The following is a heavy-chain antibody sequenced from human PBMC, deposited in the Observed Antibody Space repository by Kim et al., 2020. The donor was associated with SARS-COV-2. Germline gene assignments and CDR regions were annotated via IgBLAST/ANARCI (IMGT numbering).Heavy chain of an antibody. CDR3: ALDYGAFFGYFDY. Sequence: ASVKVSCKGSGYTFTGHYVHWVRQAPGQGLEWMGRIHSNTGDANFAEKFQGRVTFTRDTSLTTVYMEVNSLTSDDTAIYYCALDYGAFFGYFDYWGQGTL. CDR1: GYTFTGHY. D-gene: IGHD4-17*01. CDR2: IHSNTGDA. J-gene: IGHJ4*01. V-gene: IGHV1-2*06.